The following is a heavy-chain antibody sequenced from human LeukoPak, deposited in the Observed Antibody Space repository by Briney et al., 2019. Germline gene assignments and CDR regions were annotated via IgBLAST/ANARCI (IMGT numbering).Heavy chain of an antibody. J-gene: IGHJ4*02. CDR3: VRDGSSWGNFDY. D-gene: IGHD7-27*01. CDR1: GFHFSSHG. CDR2: ISPSGDIT. V-gene: IGHV3-23*01. Sequence: GGSLRLSCAASGFHFSSHGMNWVRPAPGKGLEWVSGISPSGDITYYADSVMGRFTISRDNAKNSLYLQMNSLRTEDTAVYYCVRDGSSWGNFDYWGQGTLVSVSS.